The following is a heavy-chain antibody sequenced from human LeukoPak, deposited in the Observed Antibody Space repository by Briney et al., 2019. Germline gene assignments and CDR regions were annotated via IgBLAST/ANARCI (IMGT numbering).Heavy chain of an antibody. D-gene: IGHD3-10*01. J-gene: IGHJ4*02. CDR2: IYYSGST. CDR1: GYSISSGYY. V-gene: IGHV4-38-2*01. CDR3: ARLRPNMVRGVIGD. Sequence: PSETLSLTCAVSGYSISSGYYWGWIRQPPGKGLEWIGSIYYSGSTYYNPSLKSRVTISVDTSKNQFSLKLSSVTAADTAVYYCARLRPNMVRGVIGDWGQGTLVTVSS.